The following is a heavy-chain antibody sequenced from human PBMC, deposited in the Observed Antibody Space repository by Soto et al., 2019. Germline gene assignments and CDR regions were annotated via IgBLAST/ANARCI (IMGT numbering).Heavy chain of an antibody. V-gene: IGHV5-51*01. Sequence: PGESLKISCKGSGYTFTNYWIGRVRQMPGKGLEWMGIIYPGDSDTKYNPSFQGQVTISADKSITTTYLQWSSLKASDTAIYYCAASIFYSGMDVWGQGTTVTVSS. CDR1: GYTFTNYW. CDR2: IYPGDSDT. CDR3: AASIFYSGMDV. J-gene: IGHJ6*02.